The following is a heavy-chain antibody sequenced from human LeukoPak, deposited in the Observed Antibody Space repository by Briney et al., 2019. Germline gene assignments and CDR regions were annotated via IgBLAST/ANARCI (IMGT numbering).Heavy chain of an antibody. CDR1: GFTFSNAW. J-gene: IGHJ4*02. V-gene: IGHV3-15*01. CDR3: TTAPGALEELSLENYDY. D-gene: IGHD3-16*02. Sequence: GGSLRLSCAASGFTFSNAWMSWVRQAPGKGLEWVGRIKSKTDGGTTDYAAPVKGRFTISRDDSKNTLYLQMNSLNTEDTAVYYCTTAPGALEELSLENYDYWGQGTLVTVSS. CDR2: IKSKTDGGTT.